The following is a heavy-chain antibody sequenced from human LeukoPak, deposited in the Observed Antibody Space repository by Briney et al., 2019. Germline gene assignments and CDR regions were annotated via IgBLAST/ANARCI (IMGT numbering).Heavy chain of an antibody. Sequence: GGSLRLSCAASGFTFSSYWMHWVRQAPGKGLEWVAVIWNDGSKKYYADSVKGRFTISRDNSKNTVYLQMNSLRAEDTAVYYCARWVFEYWGQGTLVTVSS. CDR3: ARWVFEY. J-gene: IGHJ4*02. CDR1: GFTFSSYW. CDR2: IWNDGSKK. V-gene: IGHV3-33*08.